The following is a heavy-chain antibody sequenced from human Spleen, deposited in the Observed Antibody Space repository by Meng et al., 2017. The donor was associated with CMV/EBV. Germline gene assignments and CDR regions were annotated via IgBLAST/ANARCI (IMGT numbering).Heavy chain of an antibody. CDR2: INHSGST. J-gene: IGHJ4*02. CDR3: ARYGVYYYDSSGYSGFDS. V-gene: IGHV4-34*01. CDR1: GSVSGYD. Sequence: GSVSGYDRSWIRQPPGKGLEWSGEINHSGSTNHNPSLKSRVTISVDTSKNQFSLKLNSVTAADTAVYYCARYGVYYYDSSGYSGFDSWGPGTLVTVSS. D-gene: IGHD3-22*01.